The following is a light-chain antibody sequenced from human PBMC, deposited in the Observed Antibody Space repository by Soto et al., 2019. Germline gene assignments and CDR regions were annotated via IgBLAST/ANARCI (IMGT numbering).Light chain of an antibody. CDR2: AAS. Sequence: DIQMTQSPSSLSASVGDRVTITCRASQSISSYLHCYQQKPGKAPKLLIYAASSLQSGVPSRFSGSGSGTDFTLTISSLQPEDFATYYCQRSFSNPRPFGGGTKVEIK. J-gene: IGKJ4*01. CDR3: QRSFSNPRP. V-gene: IGKV1-39*01. CDR1: QSISSY.